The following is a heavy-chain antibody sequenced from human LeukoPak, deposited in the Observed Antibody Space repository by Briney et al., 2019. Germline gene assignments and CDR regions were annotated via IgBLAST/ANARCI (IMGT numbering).Heavy chain of an antibody. J-gene: IGHJ4*02. D-gene: IGHD3-3*01. V-gene: IGHV4-34*01. CDR1: GGSFSGYY. CDR2: INHSGST. Sequence: PSETLSLTCAVYGGSFSGYYWSWIRQPPGKGLEWIGEINHSGSTNYNPPLKSRVTISVDTSKNQFSLKLSSVTAADTAVYYCARGRPDYDFWSGPRYYFDYWGQGTLVTVSS. CDR3: ARGRPDYDFWSGPRYYFDY.